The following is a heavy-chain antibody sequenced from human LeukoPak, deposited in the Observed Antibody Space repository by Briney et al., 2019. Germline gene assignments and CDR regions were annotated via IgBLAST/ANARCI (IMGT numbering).Heavy chain of an antibody. CDR2: IREDGLDT. J-gene: IGHJ4*02. Sequence: GGSLRLSCVASGFSFSDYWMLWVREAPGKGLVWISRIREDGLDTNYADSVKGRFTIYRDNGKDTLYLQMKSLRDDDTAVYYCARDLVAGSGRLGYWGRGTLVAVSS. V-gene: IGHV3-74*01. D-gene: IGHD3-10*01. CDR3: ARDLVAGSGRLGY. CDR1: GFSFSDYW.